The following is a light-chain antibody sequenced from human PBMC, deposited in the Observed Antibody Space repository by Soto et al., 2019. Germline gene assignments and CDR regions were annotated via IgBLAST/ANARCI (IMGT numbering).Light chain of an antibody. CDR1: SSDIGGYNY. Sequence: QSALTQPASVSGSPGQSITISCTGTSSDIGGYNYVSWYQQYPGKAPKLMIYEVSSRPSGTSNRFSGSKSGNTASLTISGLQAEDEAVYYCSSSTSSFTLLFGGGTKLTVL. CDR3: SSSTSSFTLL. CDR2: EVS. V-gene: IGLV2-14*01. J-gene: IGLJ2*01.